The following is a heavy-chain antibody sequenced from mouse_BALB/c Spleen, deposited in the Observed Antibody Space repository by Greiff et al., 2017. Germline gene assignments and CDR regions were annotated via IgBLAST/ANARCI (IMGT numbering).Heavy chain of an antibody. Sequence: QVQLQQPGAELVKPGTSVKLSCKASGYNFTSYWINWVKLRPGQGLEWIGDIYPGSGSTNYNEKFKSKATLTVDTSSSTAYMQLSSLASEDSALYYCARKGGSGFAYWGQGTLVTVSA. CDR1: GYNFTSYW. V-gene: IGHV1-55*01. J-gene: IGHJ3*01. CDR3: ARKGGSGFAY. CDR2: IYPGSGST.